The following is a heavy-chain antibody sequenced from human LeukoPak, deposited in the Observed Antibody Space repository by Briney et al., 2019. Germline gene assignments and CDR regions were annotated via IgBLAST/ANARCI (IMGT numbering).Heavy chain of an antibody. J-gene: IGHJ4*02. V-gene: IGHV4-34*01. Sequence: PSETLSLTCAVYGGSFSGYYWSWIRQPPGKGLEWIGEINHSGSTNYNPSLKSRVTISVDTSKNQFSLKLSSVTAADTAVYYCARGSSGGSNYFDYWGQGTLVTVSS. CDR3: ARGSSGGSNYFDY. D-gene: IGHD3-10*01. CDR1: GGSFSGYY. CDR2: INHSGST.